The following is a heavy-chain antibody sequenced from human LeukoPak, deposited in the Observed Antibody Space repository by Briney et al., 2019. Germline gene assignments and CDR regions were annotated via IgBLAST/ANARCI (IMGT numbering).Heavy chain of an antibody. J-gene: IGHJ6*02. V-gene: IGHV3-30*04. Sequence: GRSLRLSCAASGFTFSIYAMRCVRQAPGRGQEWVAVISYEGSNKYYADSVKGRFTISRDKSKNTLYLQMNSLRAEDTAVYYCARGLRYSGYDSSYYYYGMDVWGQGTTVTVSS. CDR3: ARGLRYSGYDSSYYYYGMDV. D-gene: IGHD5-12*01. CDR1: GFTFSIYA. CDR2: ISYEGSNK.